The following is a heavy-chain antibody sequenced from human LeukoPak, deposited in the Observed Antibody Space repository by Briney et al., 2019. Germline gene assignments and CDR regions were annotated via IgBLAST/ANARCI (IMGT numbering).Heavy chain of an antibody. CDR3: AKEGYCSSTSCSYGMDV. D-gene: IGHD2-2*01. J-gene: IGHJ6*02. CDR2: ISYDGSNK. CDR1: GFTFSSYG. V-gene: IGHV3-30*18. Sequence: GGSLRLSCAASGFTFSSYGMHWVRQAPGKGLEWVAVISYDGSNKYYADSVKGRFTISRDNSKNTLYLQVNSLRAEDTAVYYCAKEGYCSSTSCSYGMDVWGQGTTVTVSS.